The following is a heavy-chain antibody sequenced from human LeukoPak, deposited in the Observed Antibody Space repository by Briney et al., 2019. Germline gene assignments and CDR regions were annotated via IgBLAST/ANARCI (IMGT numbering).Heavy chain of an antibody. CDR2: IYPGDSDT. D-gene: IGHD4-11*01. Sequence: GESLKISCTGSGYSFTTYWIAWVRQMPGKGLEWMGIIYPGDSDTKYSPSFQGQVSISVDKSINTAYLQWITLKASDTAMYYCARQGGGYDYQDYWGQGTLVTVSS. V-gene: IGHV5-51*01. CDR1: GYSFTTYW. J-gene: IGHJ4*02. CDR3: ARQGGGYDYQDY.